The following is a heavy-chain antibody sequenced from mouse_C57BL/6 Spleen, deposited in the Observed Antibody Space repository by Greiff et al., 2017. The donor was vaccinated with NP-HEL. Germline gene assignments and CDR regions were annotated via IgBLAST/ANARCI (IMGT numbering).Heavy chain of an antibody. CDR2: IYPGSGST. D-gene: IGHD1-1*01. CDR1: GYTFTSYW. CDR3: ASGDYSGSSYDAMDY. Sequence: VQLQQSGAELVKPGASVKMSCKASGYTFTSYWITWVKQRPGQGLEWIGDIYPGSGSTNYNEKFQSKATLTVDTSSSTAYMQLSSLTSADSAVYYGASGDYSGSSYDAMDYWGQGTSVTVSS. J-gene: IGHJ4*01. V-gene: IGHV1-55*01.